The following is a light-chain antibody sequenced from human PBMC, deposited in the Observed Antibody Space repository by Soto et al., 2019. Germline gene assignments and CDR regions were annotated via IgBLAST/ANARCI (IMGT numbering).Light chain of an antibody. V-gene: IGKV3-20*01. CDR1: QSLITRY. J-gene: IGKJ5*01. CDR2: GAS. Sequence: EIVLTQSPGILSLFPGERATLSCRASQSLITRYLAWYQQKPGQAPRLLIYGASSRAAGIPDRFSGSGSGTDFTLTISRLEPEDFAVYSCQQYGTSPTFGQGTRLEIK. CDR3: QQYGTSPT.